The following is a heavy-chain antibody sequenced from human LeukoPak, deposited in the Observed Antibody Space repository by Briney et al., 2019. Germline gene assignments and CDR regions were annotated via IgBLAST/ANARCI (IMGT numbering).Heavy chain of an antibody. CDR3: ARVFGYYDILTGPDY. Sequence: LRLSCAASGFTVSTNYMSWIRQPPGKGLEWIGYIYYSGSTYYNPSLKSRVTISVDTSKNQFSLKLGSVTAADTAVYYCARVFGYYDILTGPDYWGQGTLVTVSS. J-gene: IGHJ4*02. CDR1: GFTVSTNY. V-gene: IGHV4-30-4*01. CDR2: IYYSGST. D-gene: IGHD3-9*01.